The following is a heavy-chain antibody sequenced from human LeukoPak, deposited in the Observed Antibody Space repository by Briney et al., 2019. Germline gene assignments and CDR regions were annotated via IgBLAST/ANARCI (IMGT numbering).Heavy chain of an antibody. Sequence: GGSLRLSCAASGFTFSSDAMSWVRQAPGKGLEWVSAISGSAATTYYADSVKGRFTISRDNSKNTLYVQMDSLRGDDTAVYYCAKNGKYQLLGSWCDSWGQGTLVTVSS. CDR1: GFTFSSDA. CDR3: AKNGKYQLLGSWCDS. D-gene: IGHD2-2*01. V-gene: IGHV3-23*01. CDR2: ISGSAATT. J-gene: IGHJ5*01.